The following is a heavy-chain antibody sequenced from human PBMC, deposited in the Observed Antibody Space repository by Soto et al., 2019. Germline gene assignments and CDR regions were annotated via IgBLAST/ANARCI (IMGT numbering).Heavy chain of an antibody. CDR3: ARRAETNGWNGFGADKYYFDF. Sequence: VKVSCKASGYTFTSYDIYWVRQATGQGLEWMGWLNPNTGDSAYAQKFQGRISVTSDTSINTVHMELSSLRSEDTAVYYCARRAETNGWNGFGADKYYFDFWGQGTLVTVSS. CDR1: GYTFTSYD. J-gene: IGHJ4*02. D-gene: IGHD1-1*01. CDR2: LNPNTGDS. V-gene: IGHV1-8*01.